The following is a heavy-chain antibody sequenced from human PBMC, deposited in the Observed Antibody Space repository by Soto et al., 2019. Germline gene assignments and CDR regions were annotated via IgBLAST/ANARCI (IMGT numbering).Heavy chain of an antibody. Sequence: ASVKVSCKASGYTFTGYYMHWVRQAPGQGLEWMGWINPNSGGTNYAQKFQGWVTMTRDTSISTAYMELSRLRSDDTAVYYCARGVGVVVAAMYYYYYGMDVWGQGTTVTVSS. CDR3: ARGVGVVVAAMYYYYYGMDV. CDR1: GYTFTGYY. V-gene: IGHV1-2*04. J-gene: IGHJ6*02. D-gene: IGHD2-15*01. CDR2: INPNSGGT.